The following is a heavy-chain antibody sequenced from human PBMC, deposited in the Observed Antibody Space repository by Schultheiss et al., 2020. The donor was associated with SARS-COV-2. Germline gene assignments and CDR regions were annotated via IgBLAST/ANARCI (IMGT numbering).Heavy chain of an antibody. D-gene: IGHD6-6*01. CDR3: ASTGFYSSSSGWFDP. Sequence: SETLSLTCTVSGGSISSSSYYWGWIRQPPGKGLGWIGSIYYSGSTYYNPSLKSRVTISVDTSKNQFSLKLSSVTAADTAVYYCASTGFYSSSSGWFDPWGQGTLVTVAS. V-gene: IGHV4-39*01. CDR1: GGSISSSSYY. CDR2: IYYSGST. J-gene: IGHJ5*02.